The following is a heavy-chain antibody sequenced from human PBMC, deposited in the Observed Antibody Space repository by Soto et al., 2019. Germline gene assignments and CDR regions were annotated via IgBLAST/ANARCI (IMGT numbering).Heavy chain of an antibody. V-gene: IGHV2-5*02. CDR2: IYWDDDE. CDR1: GFSLTTDGEG. CDR3: AHSRNLITEDAQVGDFDY. Sequence: QITLKESGPTLVKPAQTLALTCTFSGFSLTTDGEGVGWVRQPPGEALEWLALIYWDDDERYSPSLKTRLTITKAPSKNPVVLIMTTVDPVDTATYYCAHSRNLITEDAQVGDFDYWGQGTLVTVSS. D-gene: IGHD3-10*01. J-gene: IGHJ4*02.